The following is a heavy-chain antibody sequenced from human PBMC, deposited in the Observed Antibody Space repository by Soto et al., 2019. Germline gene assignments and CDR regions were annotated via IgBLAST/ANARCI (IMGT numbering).Heavy chain of an antibody. D-gene: IGHD3-3*01. CDR2: IIPIFGTA. CDR1: GFSFSDYF. Sequence: SVKVSCKASGFSFSDYFMHWVRQAPGQGLEWMGGIIPIFGTANYAQKFQGRVTITADKSTSTAYMELSSLRSEDTAVYYCASDRRITIFGVVTHYFDYWGQGTLVTV. CDR3: ASDRRITIFGVVTHYFDY. J-gene: IGHJ4*02. V-gene: IGHV1-69*06.